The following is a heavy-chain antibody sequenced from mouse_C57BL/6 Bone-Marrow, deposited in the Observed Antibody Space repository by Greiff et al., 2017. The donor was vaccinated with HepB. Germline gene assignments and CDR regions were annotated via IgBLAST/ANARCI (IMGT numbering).Heavy chain of an antibody. Sequence: VQLKQSGAELVKPGASVKLSCKASGYTFTSYWMHWVKQRPGQGLEWIGMIHPNSGSTNYNEKFKSKATLTVDKSSSTAYMQLSSLTSEDAAVYYCARLLRSFAYWGQGTLVTVSA. D-gene: IGHD1-1*01. CDR3: ARLLRSFAY. V-gene: IGHV1-64*01. J-gene: IGHJ3*01. CDR2: IHPNSGST. CDR1: GYTFTSYW.